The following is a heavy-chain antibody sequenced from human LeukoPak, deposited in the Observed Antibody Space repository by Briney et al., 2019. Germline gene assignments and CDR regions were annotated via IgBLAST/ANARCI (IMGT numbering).Heavy chain of an antibody. D-gene: IGHD6-13*01. Sequence: GGSLRLSCAASGFTVSSNYMSWVRQAPGKGLEWVSVMYSGGKTYYADSVKGRFTISRDNSKNTLHLQMNSLRAEDTAVYYCVREGYNNTWYRSWGQGTLVTVSS. V-gene: IGHV3-53*01. CDR2: MYSGGKT. CDR3: VREGYNNTWYRS. CDR1: GFTVSSNY. J-gene: IGHJ5*02.